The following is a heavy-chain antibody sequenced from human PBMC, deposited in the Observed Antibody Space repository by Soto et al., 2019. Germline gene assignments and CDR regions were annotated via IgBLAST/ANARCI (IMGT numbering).Heavy chain of an antibody. V-gene: IGHV4-59*08. Sequence: SETLSLTCTVSGDSISSYYWSWIRQPPGKRLEWIAYIYYSGTTNYNPSLKSRATISLDTSKNQFSLKLSSVTAADTAVYYCATQAVGSSWYYWFDPWGQGTLVTVSS. D-gene: IGHD6-13*01. J-gene: IGHJ5*02. CDR2: IYYSGTT. CDR3: ATQAVGSSWYYWFDP. CDR1: GDSISSYY.